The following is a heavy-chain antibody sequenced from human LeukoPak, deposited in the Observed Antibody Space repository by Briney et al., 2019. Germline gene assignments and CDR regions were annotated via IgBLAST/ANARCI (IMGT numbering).Heavy chain of an antibody. CDR3: ARDWEGWGLDP. Sequence: GGSLRLSCAASGFTFSSYEMNWVRQAPGKGLEWVSYISNNGRTTYYADSVKGRFTISRDNAKNSLYMQMSRLRAEDTAGYYCARDWEGWGLDPWGQGIQVTVSS. D-gene: IGHD3-16*01. CDR1: GFTFSSYE. J-gene: IGHJ5*02. V-gene: IGHV3-48*03. CDR2: ISNNGRTT.